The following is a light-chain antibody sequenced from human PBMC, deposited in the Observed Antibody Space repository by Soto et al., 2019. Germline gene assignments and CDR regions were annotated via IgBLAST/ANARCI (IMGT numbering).Light chain of an antibody. Sequence: QSVLTQPPSASGSPGQSVTISCTGTSSDVGIFNYVSWYQQHPDQAPKLLIFEANKRPSGVPDRFSASKSGNTASLTVSGLQAEDEADYYCCSYAGSNTLIFGGGTKLTVL. V-gene: IGLV2-8*01. J-gene: IGLJ2*01. CDR3: CSYAGSNTLI. CDR2: EAN. CDR1: SSDVGIFNY.